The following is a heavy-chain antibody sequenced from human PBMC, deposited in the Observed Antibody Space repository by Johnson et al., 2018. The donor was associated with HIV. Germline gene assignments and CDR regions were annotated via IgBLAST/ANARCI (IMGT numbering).Heavy chain of an antibody. CDR3: AKDRSSGWPNDAFDI. J-gene: IGHJ3*02. D-gene: IGHD6-19*01. Sequence: VQLVESGGGVVQPGRSLRLSCAASGFTFNSYGIHWVRQAPGKGLEWVAVIWYDGSNKYYADSVKGRFTSSRDNSKNTMYLQMKSLRVEDTAVYYCAKDRSSGWPNDAFDIWGQGTMVTVSS. CDR2: IWYDGSNK. CDR1: GFTFNSYG. V-gene: IGHV3-33*06.